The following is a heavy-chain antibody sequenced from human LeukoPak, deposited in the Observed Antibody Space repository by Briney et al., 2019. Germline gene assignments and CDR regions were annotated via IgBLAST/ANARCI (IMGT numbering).Heavy chain of an antibody. Sequence: PGGSLRLSCAASGFTFTSYAMSWVRQAPGKGLEWVSAISGSGVSTYYADSVKGRFTISRDNSKNTLYLHMNSLRAEVTALYYCAKDKSKGELRGNEFDYWGQGTLVIVSS. J-gene: IGHJ4*02. V-gene: IGHV3-23*01. CDR3: AKDKSKGELRGNEFDY. CDR2: ISGSGVST. CDR1: GFTFTSYA. D-gene: IGHD1-7*01.